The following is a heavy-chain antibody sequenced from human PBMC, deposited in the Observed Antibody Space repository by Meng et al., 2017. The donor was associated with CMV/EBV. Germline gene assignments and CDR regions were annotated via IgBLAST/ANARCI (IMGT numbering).Heavy chain of an antibody. CDR2: IYYSGST. V-gene: IGHV4-30-4*08. D-gene: IGHD1-14*01. CDR1: GGSISSGDYY. Sequence: GEPQESGPGLVKPSQTLSLTCTVSGGSISSGDYYWSWIRQPPGKGLEWIGYIYYSGSTYYNPSLKSRVTISVDTSKNQFSLKLSSVTAADTAVYYCARVTSRVAGAFDYWGQGTLVTVSS. J-gene: IGHJ4*02. CDR3: ARVTSRVAGAFDY.